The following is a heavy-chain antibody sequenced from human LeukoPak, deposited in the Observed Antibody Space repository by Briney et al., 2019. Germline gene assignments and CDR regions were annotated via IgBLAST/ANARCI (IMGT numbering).Heavy chain of an antibody. CDR3: ARGSIAVAGRIDY. J-gene: IGHJ4*02. CDR1: GGSFSGYY. Sequence: SETLSLTCAVYGGSFSGYYWSWIRQPPGKGREGMGEINHSGSTNYNPSLKSRVTISVDTSKNQFSMKLSSVTAADTAVYYCARGSIAVAGRIDYWGQGTLVTVSS. V-gene: IGHV4-34*01. D-gene: IGHD6-19*01. CDR2: INHSGST.